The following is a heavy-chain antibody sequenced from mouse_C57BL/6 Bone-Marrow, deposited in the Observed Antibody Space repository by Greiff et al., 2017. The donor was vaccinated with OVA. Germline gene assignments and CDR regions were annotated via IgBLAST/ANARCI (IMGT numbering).Heavy chain of an antibody. J-gene: IGHJ2*01. CDR2: ICPGDGDT. CDR3: ARSGYYYGSSYDY. D-gene: IGHD1-1*01. V-gene: IGHV1-82*01. CDR1: GYAFSSSW. Sequence: QVQLQQSGPELVKPGASVKISCKASGYAFSSSWMNWVKQRPGKGLEWIGRICPGDGDTNYNGKFKGKATLTADKSSSTAYMQLSSLTSEDSAVYFCARSGYYYGSSYDYWGQGTTLTVSS.